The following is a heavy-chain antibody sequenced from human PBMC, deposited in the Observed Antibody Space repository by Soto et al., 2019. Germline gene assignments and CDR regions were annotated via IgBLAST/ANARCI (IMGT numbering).Heavy chain of an antibody. J-gene: IGHJ4*02. CDR3: AAVPYYYDSSGYLGDY. CDR1: GFTFTSSA. D-gene: IGHD3-22*01. Sequence: SVKVSCKASGFTFTSSAVQWVRQARGQRLEWIGWIVVGSGNTNYAQKFQERVTITRGMSTSTAYMELSSLRSEDTAVYYCAAVPYYYDSSGYLGDYWGQGTLVTVSS. CDR2: IVVGSGNT. V-gene: IGHV1-58*01.